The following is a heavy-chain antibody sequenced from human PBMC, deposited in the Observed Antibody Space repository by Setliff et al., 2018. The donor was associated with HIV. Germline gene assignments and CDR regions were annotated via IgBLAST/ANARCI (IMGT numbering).Heavy chain of an antibody. V-gene: IGHV3-20*04. J-gene: IGHJ5*02. CDR3: TRDYRTSNWFDP. D-gene: IGHD3-16*02. Sequence: LSCAASGFTFDDYGMNWVRQVPGKGLEWVSGIDGNGDIRGYADSVRGRFTISRDTAKTSLYLEMSSLRVEDTALYYCTRDYRTSNWFDPWGHGTLVTVSS. CDR1: GFTFDDYG. CDR2: IDGNGDIR.